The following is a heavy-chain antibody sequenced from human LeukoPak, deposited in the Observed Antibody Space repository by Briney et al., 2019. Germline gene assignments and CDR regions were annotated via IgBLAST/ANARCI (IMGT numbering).Heavy chain of an antibody. CDR1: GFTFSSYA. D-gene: IGHD1-14*01. J-gene: IGHJ6*03. V-gene: IGHV3-23*01. CDR3: AKDPRNRIGAYYYYYMDV. Sequence: PGWSLPHSCPASGFTFSSYAMSSLRQPPAKGLEWVSAISGNCGSTYYANSVEGRFTIFRDNSKNTLYLQMNSLRAEDTGVYYCAKDPRNRIGAYYYYYMDVWGKGTTVTVSS. CDR2: ISGNCGST.